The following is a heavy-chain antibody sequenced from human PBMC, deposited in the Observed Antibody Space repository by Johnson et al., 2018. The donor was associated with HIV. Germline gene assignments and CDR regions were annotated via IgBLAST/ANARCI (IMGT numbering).Heavy chain of an antibody. CDR2: SSSSGSTI. CDR3: ARYSSSSRDTFDI. V-gene: IGHV3-11*04. D-gene: IGHD6-13*01. CDR1: GFTFSDYY. J-gene: IGHJ3*02. Sequence: QVQLVESGGGLVKPGGSLRLSCAASGFTFSDYYMSWIRQAPGKGLEWVSYSSSSGSTIYYADYVQGRFTISRDSAKNSLYLQMNSLRAEDTAVYYCARYSSSSRDTFDIWGQGTMVTVSS.